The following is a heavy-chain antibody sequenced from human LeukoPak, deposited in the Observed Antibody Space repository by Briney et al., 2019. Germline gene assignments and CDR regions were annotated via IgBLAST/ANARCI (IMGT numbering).Heavy chain of an antibody. J-gene: IGHJ4*02. CDR3: AKAVLLWFGELSPGSYYFDY. CDR1: GLTFSNSG. CDR2: IGGSNTNT. V-gene: IGHV3-23*01. D-gene: IGHD3-10*01. Sequence: GGSLRLSCATSGLTFSNSGMSWVRQAPGKGLEWVSSIGGSNTNTYYADSVKGRFTISRDNSKNTLYLQMNSLRAEDTAVYYCAKAVLLWFGELSPGSYYFDYWGQGTLVTVSS.